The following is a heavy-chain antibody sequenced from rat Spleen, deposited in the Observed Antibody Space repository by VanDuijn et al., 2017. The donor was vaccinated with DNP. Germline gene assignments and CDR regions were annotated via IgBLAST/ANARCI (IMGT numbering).Heavy chain of an antibody. J-gene: IGHJ2*01. CDR3: AKAGGYGPWYFDY. CDR1: GFSFSDYD. Sequence: EVQLVESGGGLVQPGRSLKLSCAASGFSFSDYDMAWVRQAPTKGLEWVAYISYDGGSTYYGDSVKGRFTISRDNAKSTLYLQMNSLRSEDMATYYCAKAGGYGPWYFDYWGQGVMVTVSS. CDR2: ISYDGGST. D-gene: IGHD1-11*01. V-gene: IGHV5-20*01.